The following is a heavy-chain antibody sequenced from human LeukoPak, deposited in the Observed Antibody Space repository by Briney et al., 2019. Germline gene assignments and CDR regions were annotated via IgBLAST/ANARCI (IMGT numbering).Heavy chain of an antibody. D-gene: IGHD1-7*01. V-gene: IGHV3-7*01. Sequence: GGSLRLSCVASGFTFSSYWMSWVRQASGKGLEWVANIKQDGSEKYYVDSVKGRFTISRDNAKNSLYLQMNSLRAEDTAVYYCARVGGMRTGTTYYYYMDVWGKGTTVTVSS. CDR2: IKQDGSEK. CDR1: GFTFSSYW. CDR3: ARVGGMRTGTTYYYYMDV. J-gene: IGHJ6*03.